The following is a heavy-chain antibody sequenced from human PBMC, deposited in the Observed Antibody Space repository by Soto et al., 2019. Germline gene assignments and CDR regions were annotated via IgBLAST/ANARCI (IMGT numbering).Heavy chain of an antibody. CDR3: AREWGYSYGTFDY. CDR1: GFTFSSYA. V-gene: IGHV3-30-3*01. Sequence: LRLSCAASGFTFSSYAMHWVRQAPGKGLEWVAVISYDGSNKYYADSVKGRFTISRDNSKNTLYLQMNSLRAEDTAVYYCAREWGYSYGTFDYWGQGTLVTVSS. CDR2: ISYDGSNK. J-gene: IGHJ4*02. D-gene: IGHD5-18*01.